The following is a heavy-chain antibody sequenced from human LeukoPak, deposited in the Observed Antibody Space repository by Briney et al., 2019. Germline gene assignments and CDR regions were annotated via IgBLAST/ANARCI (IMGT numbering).Heavy chain of an antibody. CDR1: GFTVSSNY. Sequence: GGSLRLSCAASGFTVSSNYMSWVRQAPGKGLEWVSVIYSGGSTYYAESVKGRFTISRDNSKNTLYLQVNSLRAEDTAVYYCARDGSGSYYYWGQGTLVTVSS. CDR2: IYSGGST. V-gene: IGHV3-66*01. D-gene: IGHD1-26*01. CDR3: ARDGSGSYYY. J-gene: IGHJ4*02.